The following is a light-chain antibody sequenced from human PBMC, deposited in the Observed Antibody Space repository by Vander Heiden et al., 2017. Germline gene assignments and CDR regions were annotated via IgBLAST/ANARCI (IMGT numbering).Light chain of an antibody. CDR1: SATNVGTYR. J-gene: IGLJ3*02. CDR2: YKSDSDT. CDR3: MIWHSSAWV. V-gene: IGLV5-45*03. Sequence: QAVLTQPSSLSPSPGASAGLPCPLRSATNVGTYRICWYQQKQGSPPQYLLRYKSDSDTQQGSGVPSRFSGSKDASANAGILLISGLQSEDEADYYCMIWHSSAWVFGGGTKLTVL.